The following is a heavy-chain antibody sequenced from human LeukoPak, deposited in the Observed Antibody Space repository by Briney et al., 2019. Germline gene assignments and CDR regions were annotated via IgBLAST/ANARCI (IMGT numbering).Heavy chain of an antibody. D-gene: IGHD6-13*01. Sequence: ASVKVSCKASGYTFTNYDINWVRQATGQGPEWMGWMNPKSGNTGYAQKFQGRVTMTRNTSISTAYMELSSLRSDDTAVYYCARDQGGSSSWYSYWGQGTLVTVSS. V-gene: IGHV1-8*01. CDR3: ARDQGGSSSWYSY. J-gene: IGHJ4*02. CDR1: GYTFTNYD. CDR2: MNPKSGNT.